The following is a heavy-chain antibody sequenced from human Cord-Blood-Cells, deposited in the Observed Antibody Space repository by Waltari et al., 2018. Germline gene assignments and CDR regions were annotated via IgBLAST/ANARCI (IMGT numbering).Heavy chain of an antibody. CDR1: GLTVSSNY. J-gene: IGHJ6*02. Sequence: EVQLVESGGGLVQPGGSLRLSCAASGLTVSSNYMSWVRQAPGKGVEWVSVIDRGCSKHYAASVKGRFTISRHNSKNSLYLQMNRLRAEDTAVYYWARDVEYYGMDVWGQGTTVTGSS. V-gene: IGHV3-53*04. CDR3: ARDVEYYGMDV. CDR2: IDRGCSK.